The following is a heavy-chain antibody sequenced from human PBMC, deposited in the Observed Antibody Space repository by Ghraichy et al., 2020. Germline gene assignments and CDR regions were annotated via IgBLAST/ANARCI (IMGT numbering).Heavy chain of an antibody. Sequence: ASVKVSCKASGYTFTGYYMHWVRQAPGQGLEWMGRINPNSGGTNYAQKFQGRVTMTRDTSISTAYMELSRLRSDDTAVYYCANNFGDYYYGMDVWDQGTTVTVSS. CDR2: INPNSGGT. J-gene: IGHJ6*02. CDR1: GYTFTGYY. CDR3: ANNFGDYYYGMDV. V-gene: IGHV1-2*06. D-gene: IGHD3-3*01.